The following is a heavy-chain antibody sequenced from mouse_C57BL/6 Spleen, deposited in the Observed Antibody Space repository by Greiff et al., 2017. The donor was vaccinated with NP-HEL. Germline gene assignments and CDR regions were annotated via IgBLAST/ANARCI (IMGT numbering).Heavy chain of an antibody. J-gene: IGHJ4*01. Sequence: EVKVVESGEGLVKPGGSLKLSCAASGFTFSSYAMSWVRQTPEKRLEWVAYISSGGDYIYYADTVKGRFTISRDNARNTLYLQMSSLKSEDTAMYYCTRDRSGNYGGAMDYWGQGTSVTVSS. CDR3: TRDRSGNYGGAMDY. CDR2: ISSGGDYI. V-gene: IGHV5-9-1*02. D-gene: IGHD2-1*01. CDR1: GFTFSSYA.